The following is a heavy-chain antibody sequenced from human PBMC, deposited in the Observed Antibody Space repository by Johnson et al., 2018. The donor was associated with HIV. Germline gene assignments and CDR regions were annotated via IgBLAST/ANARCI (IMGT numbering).Heavy chain of an antibody. CDR1: GFTFSSYG. V-gene: IGHV3-30*03. Sequence: QVQLVESGGGLVQPGGTLRLSCAASGFTFSSYGMHWVRQAPGKGLEWVAVISYDGSNKYYADSVKGRFTISRDNSKNTLYLQMNSLSAEAPAVYYCAREGAAAGPTDAFDIWGPGTMVTVSS. CDR2: ISYDGSNK. D-gene: IGHD6-13*01. J-gene: IGHJ3*02. CDR3: AREGAAAGPTDAFDI.